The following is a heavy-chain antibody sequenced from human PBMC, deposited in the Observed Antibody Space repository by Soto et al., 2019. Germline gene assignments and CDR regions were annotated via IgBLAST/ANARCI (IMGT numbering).Heavy chain of an antibody. Sequence: PGGSLRLSCAASGFTFSSYWMSWVRQAPGKGLEWVANIKQDGSEKYYVDSVKGRFTISRDNAKNSLYLQMNSLRAEDTAVYYCARDRYYWNATFFDYWGQGTLVTVSS. J-gene: IGHJ4*02. CDR3: ARDRYYWNATFFDY. V-gene: IGHV3-7*03. CDR1: GFTFSSYW. CDR2: IKQDGSEK. D-gene: IGHD1-1*01.